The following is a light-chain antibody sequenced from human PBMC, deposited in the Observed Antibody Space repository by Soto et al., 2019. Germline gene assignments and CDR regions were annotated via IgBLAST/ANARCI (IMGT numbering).Light chain of an antibody. CDR2: DVN. V-gene: IGLV2-11*01. CDR1: SSDVGNYNY. J-gene: IGLJ3*02. Sequence: QSALTQPRSVSGAPGQSVTLSCTGTSSDVGNYNYVSWYQQHPGKAPKVMIYDVNKWPSGVPDRVSGSNSGNTASLTISGLQAEDEADYYCFSYAGSYTWVFGGGTKLTVL. CDR3: FSYAGSYTWV.